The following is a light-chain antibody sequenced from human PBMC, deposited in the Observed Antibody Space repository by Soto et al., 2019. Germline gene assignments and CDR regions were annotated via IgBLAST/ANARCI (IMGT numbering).Light chain of an antibody. CDR2: DVA. Sequence: QSVLTPPRSVSGPPGQSVTISCTGTGNDDGAYNYVSWYQQHPGRPPKLMIYDVARWPSGVPDRFSGSKSGNTASLTISGLQAEDVADYFCVAITTTSTHVFGTGTKVT. J-gene: IGLJ1*01. CDR3: VAITTTSTHV. V-gene: IGLV2-11*01. CDR1: GNDDGAYNY.